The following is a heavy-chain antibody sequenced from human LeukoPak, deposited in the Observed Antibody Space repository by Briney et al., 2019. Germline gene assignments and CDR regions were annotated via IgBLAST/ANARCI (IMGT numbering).Heavy chain of an antibody. J-gene: IGHJ4*02. CDR1: GYTFTSYG. Sequence: ASVKVSCKASGYTFTSYGISWVRQAPGQGLEWTEWISAYNGNTNYAQKLQGRVTMTTDTSTSTAYMELRSLRSDDTAVYYCARVSGIAAAADGEGYWGQGTLVTVS. CDR3: ARVSGIAAAADGEGY. CDR2: ISAYNGNT. V-gene: IGHV1-18*01. D-gene: IGHD6-13*01.